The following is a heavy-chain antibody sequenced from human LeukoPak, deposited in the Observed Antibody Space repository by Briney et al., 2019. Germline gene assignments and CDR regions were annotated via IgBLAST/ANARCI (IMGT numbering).Heavy chain of an antibody. CDR2: IYYSGST. D-gene: IGHD4-11*01. CDR1: GGSISSYY. Sequence: ASETLSLTCTVSGGSISSYYWSWIRQPPGKGLEWIGYIYYSGSTYYNPSLKSRVTISVDTSKNQFSLKLSSVTAADTAVYYCAREGGYSNYWGQGTLVTVSS. CDR3: AREGGYSNY. J-gene: IGHJ4*02. V-gene: IGHV4-59*12.